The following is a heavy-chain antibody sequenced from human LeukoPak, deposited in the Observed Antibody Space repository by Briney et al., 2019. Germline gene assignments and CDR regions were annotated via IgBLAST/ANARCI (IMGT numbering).Heavy chain of an antibody. CDR2: MSYDGSNK. V-gene: IGHV3-30-3*01. J-gene: IGHJ6*02. CDR3: ARGATGGYYYYYGMDV. Sequence: GRSLRLSCAAFGFTFSSYAMHWVRQAPGKGLEWVAVMSYDGSNKYYADSVKGRFTISRDNSKNTLYLQMNSLRAEDTAVYYCARGATGGYYYYYGMDVWGQGTTVTVSS. D-gene: IGHD2-8*02. CDR1: GFTFSSYA.